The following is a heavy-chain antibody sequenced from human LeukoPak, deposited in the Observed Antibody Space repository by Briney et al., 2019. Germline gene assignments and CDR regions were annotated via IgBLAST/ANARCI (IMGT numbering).Heavy chain of an antibody. Sequence: PGRSLRLSCAASGFIFSSYAMHWVRQTPGKGLEWVAVISYDGSNKYYADSVKGRFTISRDNSKNTLSLQMNSLRAEDTTVYYCARSPESSGWSHVFDIWGQGTMVTVSS. V-gene: IGHV3-30*04. CDR2: ISYDGSNK. CDR1: GFIFSSYA. CDR3: ARSPESSGWSHVFDI. D-gene: IGHD6-19*01. J-gene: IGHJ3*02.